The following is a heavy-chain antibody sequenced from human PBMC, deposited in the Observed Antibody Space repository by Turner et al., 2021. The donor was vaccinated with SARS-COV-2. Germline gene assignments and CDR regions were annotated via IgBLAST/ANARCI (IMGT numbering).Heavy chain of an antibody. CDR3: ARDQYYDSSGYYFFRASYFDL. V-gene: IGHV3-48*03. Sequence: VHLVESVGGLVQPGGSLRLSCAASGFTFSSYEMNWVRQAPGKRLEWVSYISSSGGTIYSADSVKGRFTISRDNAKNSLYLQMNSLRAEDTAVYYCARDQYYDSSGYYFFRASYFDLWGRGTLVTVSS. J-gene: IGHJ2*01. CDR1: GFTFSSYE. CDR2: ISSSGGTI. D-gene: IGHD3-22*01.